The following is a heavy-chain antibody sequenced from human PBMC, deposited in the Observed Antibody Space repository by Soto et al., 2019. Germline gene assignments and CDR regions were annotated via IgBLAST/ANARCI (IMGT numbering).Heavy chain of an antibody. D-gene: IGHD2-15*01. CDR1: GGSFSGYY. V-gene: IGHV4-34*01. CDR2: INHSGST. Sequence: QVQLQQWGAGLLKPSETLSLTCAVYGGSFSGYYWSWIRQPPGKGLEWIGEINHSGSTNYNPSLKSRVTISVDTSKNQFSLKLSSVTAADTAVYYCARVGRARPRTYCSGGSCYKNWFDPWGQGTLVTVSS. J-gene: IGHJ5*02. CDR3: ARVGRARPRTYCSGGSCYKNWFDP.